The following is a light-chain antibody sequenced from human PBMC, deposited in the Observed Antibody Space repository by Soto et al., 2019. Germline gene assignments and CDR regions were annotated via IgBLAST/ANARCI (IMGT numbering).Light chain of an antibody. V-gene: IGLV2-8*01. CDR3: SSYAGSNNLVV. CDR1: SSDVGGYNY. CDR2: EVS. Sequence: QSALTQPRSVSGSPGQSVTISCTGTSSDVGGYNYVSWYQQHPGKAPKLMIYEVSKWPSGVPDRFSGSKSGNTASLTVSGLQAEDEADYYCSSYAGSNNLVVFGGGTKLTVL. J-gene: IGLJ2*01.